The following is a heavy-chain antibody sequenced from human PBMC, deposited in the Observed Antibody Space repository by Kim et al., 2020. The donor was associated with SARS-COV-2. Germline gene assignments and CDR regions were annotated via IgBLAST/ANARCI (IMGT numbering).Heavy chain of an antibody. J-gene: IGHJ6*03. D-gene: IGHD4-4*01. Sequence: ASVKVSCRASGYTFTSYGISWVRQPPGQGLEWMGWISGYNGNTKYAQMVQGRVTMTTDTSTSTAYMEFRSLRSDDTAVYYCARGSVRGLDYYYMDVWGKG. CDR2: ISGYNGNT. CDR1: GYTFTSYG. CDR3: ARGSVRGLDYYYMDV. V-gene: IGHV1-18*01.